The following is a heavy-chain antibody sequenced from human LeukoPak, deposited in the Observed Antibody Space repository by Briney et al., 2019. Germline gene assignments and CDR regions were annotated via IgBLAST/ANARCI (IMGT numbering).Heavy chain of an antibody. D-gene: IGHD5-12*01. CDR2: TYYTGSA. Sequence: SETLSLTCTVSGGSISSGDYYWSWIRQHPGKGLEWIGYTYYTGSAYYNPSLKSRLTILLDTSKSQFSLKLSSVTAADTAVYYCARGSNSGPDAFDIWGQGTMVTVSS. CDR1: GGSISSGDYY. J-gene: IGHJ3*02. V-gene: IGHV4-31*03. CDR3: ARGSNSGPDAFDI.